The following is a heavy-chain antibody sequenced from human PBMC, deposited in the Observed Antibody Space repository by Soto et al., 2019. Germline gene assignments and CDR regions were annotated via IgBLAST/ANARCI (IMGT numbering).Heavy chain of an antibody. CDR2: ISGSGGST. CDR1: GFTFSSYA. J-gene: IGHJ4*02. CDR3: AKVSRWYYYDSSGHYYFDY. Sequence: GGSLRLSCAASGFTFSSYAMSWVRRAPGKGLEWVSAISGSGGSTYYADSVKGRFTISRDNSKNTLYLQMNSLRAEDTAVYYCAKVSRWYYYDSSGHYYFDYWGQGTLVTVSS. D-gene: IGHD3-22*01. V-gene: IGHV3-23*01.